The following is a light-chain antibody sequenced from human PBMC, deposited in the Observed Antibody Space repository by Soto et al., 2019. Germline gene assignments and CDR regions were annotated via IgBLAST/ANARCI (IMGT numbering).Light chain of an antibody. CDR2: GAS. J-gene: IGKJ1*01. Sequence: EIVLTQSPGTLSLSPGERATLSCRASQSVSSSYLAWYQQKPGQAPRLLIYGASSRATGIPDRFSGSGSGTHFTLPISRMEPEDFAVYYCQQYGSSPWTVGQGTKVEIK. CDR3: QQYGSSPWT. CDR1: QSVSSSY. V-gene: IGKV3-20*01.